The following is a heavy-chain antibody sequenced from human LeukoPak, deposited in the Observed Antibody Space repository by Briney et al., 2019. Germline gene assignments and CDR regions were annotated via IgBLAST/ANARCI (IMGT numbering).Heavy chain of an antibody. Sequence: ASVKVSCKASGYTFTGYYMHWVRQAPGQGLEWMGWINPNSGGTNYAQKFQGRVTTTRDTSISTAYMELSRLRSDDTAVYYCARGLYYYGSGSYYNSRPTTADAFDIWGQGTMVTVSS. CDR2: INPNSGGT. D-gene: IGHD3-10*01. V-gene: IGHV1-2*02. J-gene: IGHJ3*02. CDR1: GYTFTGYY. CDR3: ARGLYYYGSGSYYNSRPTTADAFDI.